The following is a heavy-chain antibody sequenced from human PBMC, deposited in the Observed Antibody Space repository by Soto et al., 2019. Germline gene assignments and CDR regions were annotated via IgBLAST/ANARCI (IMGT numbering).Heavy chain of an antibody. Sequence: HPGGSLRLSCTASGFNFSSYGMHWVRQAPGKGLEWVAVIWYDGSNKYYADSLKGRFTISRDNSKNTLYLQMNSLRAEDTAVYYCARDQKDTAMEENQPRTDPDYYYGMDVWGQGTTVTVSS. D-gene: IGHD5-18*01. CDR2: IWYDGSNK. V-gene: IGHV3-33*01. CDR3: ARDQKDTAMEENQPRTDPDYYYGMDV. J-gene: IGHJ6*02. CDR1: GFNFSSYG.